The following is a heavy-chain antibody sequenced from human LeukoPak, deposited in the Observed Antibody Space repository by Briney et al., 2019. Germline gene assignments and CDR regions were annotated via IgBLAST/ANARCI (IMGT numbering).Heavy chain of an antibody. CDR3: ARNLYDWLGYYFDF. Sequence: GGSLRLSCAASGFTFSSYAMSWVRQAPGKGLEWVSYISSSSNTIYYADSVKGRFTISRDNAKNSLYLQMNSLRAEDTAIYFCARNLYDWLGYYFDFWGQGTVVTVSS. V-gene: IGHV3-48*04. J-gene: IGHJ4*02. CDR1: GFTFSSYA. D-gene: IGHD3-9*01. CDR2: ISSSSNTI.